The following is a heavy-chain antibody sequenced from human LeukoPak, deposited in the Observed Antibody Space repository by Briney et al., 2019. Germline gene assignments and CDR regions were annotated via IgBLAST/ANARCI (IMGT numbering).Heavy chain of an antibody. CDR1: GFTFSSYG. D-gene: IGHD4-17*01. Sequence: GGSLRLSCAASGFTFSSYGMHWVRQAPGKGLEWVAFIRYDGSNKYYADSVKGRFTISRDNAKNSLYLQMNSLRAEDTAVYYCARVRSGDHYYYYYMDVWGKGTTVTISS. J-gene: IGHJ6*03. CDR2: IRYDGSNK. CDR3: ARVRSGDHYYYYYMDV. V-gene: IGHV3-30*02.